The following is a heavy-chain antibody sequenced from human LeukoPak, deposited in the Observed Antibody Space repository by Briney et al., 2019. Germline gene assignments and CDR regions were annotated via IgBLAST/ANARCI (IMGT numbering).Heavy chain of an antibody. J-gene: IGHJ4*02. CDR1: GFTFSSYW. CDR3: ARVGTRGY. D-gene: IGHD1-1*01. V-gene: IGHV3-30-3*01. Sequence: PGGSLRLSCAASGFTFSSYWMSWVRQAPGKGLEWVAVISYDRSNKYYADSVKGRFTISRDNSKNTLYLQMNSLRAEDTAVYYCARVGTRGYWGQGTLVTVSS. CDR2: ISYDRSNK.